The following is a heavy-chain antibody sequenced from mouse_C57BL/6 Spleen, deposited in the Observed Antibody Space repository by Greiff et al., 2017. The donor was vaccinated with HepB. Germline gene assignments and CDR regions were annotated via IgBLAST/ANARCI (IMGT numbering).Heavy chain of an antibody. CDR2: ISSGGSYT. Sequence: EVKVVESGGDLVKPGGSLKLSCAASGFTFSSYGMSWVRQTPDKRLEWVATISSGGSYTYYPDSVKGRFTISRDNAKNTLYLQMSSLKSEDTAMYYCARLPLEYYFDYWGQGTTLTVSS. CDR1: GFTFSSYG. CDR3: ARLPLEYYFDY. V-gene: IGHV5-6*01. J-gene: IGHJ2*01.